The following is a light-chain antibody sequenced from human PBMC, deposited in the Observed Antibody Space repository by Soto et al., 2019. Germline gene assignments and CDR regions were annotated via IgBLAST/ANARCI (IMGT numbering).Light chain of an antibody. CDR1: SSDVGGYNY. J-gene: IGLJ1*01. CDR2: EVS. V-gene: IGLV2-8*01. CDR3: TSHAGSNNYV. Sequence: QTALTQPHSASGSPGQSVSISCTGTSSDVGGYNYVSWYQQHPGKAPKLIISEVSKRPSGVPDRFSGSKSGNTASLTVSGLQAEDEADYYCTSHAGSNNYVFGTGTKVTVL.